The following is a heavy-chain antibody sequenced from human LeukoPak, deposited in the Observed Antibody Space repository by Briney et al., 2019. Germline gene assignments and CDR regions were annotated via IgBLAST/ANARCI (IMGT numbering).Heavy chain of an antibody. D-gene: IGHD3-9*01. Sequence: GGSLRLSCAASGFTFSSYGMHWVRQAPGKGLEWVSYISISGSTIYYADSVKGRFTISRDNAKNSLYLQMNSLRAEDTAVYYCASHEAADILTGYSSQFDYWGQGTLVTVSS. CDR1: GFTFSSYG. V-gene: IGHV3-48*04. J-gene: IGHJ4*02. CDR2: ISISGSTI. CDR3: ASHEAADILTGYSSQFDY.